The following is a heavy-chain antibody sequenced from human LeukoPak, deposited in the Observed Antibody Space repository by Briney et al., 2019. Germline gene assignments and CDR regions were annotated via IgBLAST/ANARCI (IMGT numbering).Heavy chain of an antibody. J-gene: IGHJ4*02. V-gene: IGHV7-4-1*02. D-gene: IGHD6-13*01. CDR3: ARGGSSSWYSRIDY. CDR1: GYTFTSYA. CDR2: INTNTGNP. Sequence: ASVKVSCKASGYTFTSYAMNWVRQAPGQGLEWIGWINTNTGNPTYAQGFTGRFVFSLDTSVSTAYLQISGLKAEDTAVYYCARGGSSSWYSRIDYWGQGTLVTVSS.